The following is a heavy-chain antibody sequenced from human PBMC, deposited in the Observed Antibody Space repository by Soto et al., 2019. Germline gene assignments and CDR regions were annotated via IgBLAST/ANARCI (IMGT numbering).Heavy chain of an antibody. CDR3: ARGTGLGTVTPYYYYGMDV. J-gene: IGHJ6*02. Sequence: AVKVSCKASLGTFSSYDMSWVRQAPGQGLEWMGGIIPIVGTANYAQKFQGRVTITADESTSTAYMELSSLRSEDTAVYYCARGTGLGTVTPYYYYGMDVWGQGTTVTVSS. D-gene: IGHD4-4*01. CDR1: LGTFSSYD. V-gene: IGHV1-69*13. CDR2: IIPIVGTA.